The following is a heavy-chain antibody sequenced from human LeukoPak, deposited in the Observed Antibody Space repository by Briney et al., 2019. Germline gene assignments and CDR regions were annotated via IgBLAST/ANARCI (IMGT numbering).Heavy chain of an antibody. CDR2: IKQDGGEK. CDR3: ARDQILGYCSGGSCPPDAFDI. Sequence: GGSLRLSCAASGFTFSSYWMSWVRQAPGKGLEWVANIKQDGGEKYYVDSVKGRFTISRDNAKNSVYLQMNSLRAQDTAVYYCARDQILGYCSGGSCPPDAFDIWGQGTMVTVSS. CDR1: GFTFSSYW. V-gene: IGHV3-7*01. D-gene: IGHD2-15*01. J-gene: IGHJ3*02.